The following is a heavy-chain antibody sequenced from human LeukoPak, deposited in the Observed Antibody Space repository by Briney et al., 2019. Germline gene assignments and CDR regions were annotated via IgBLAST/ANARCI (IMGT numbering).Heavy chain of an antibody. J-gene: IGHJ5*02. CDR2: INHSGST. CDR3: ARDLRYSSSINWFDP. V-gene: IGHV4-34*01. D-gene: IGHD6-13*01. Sequence: SETLSLTCAVYGGSFSGYYWSWIRQPPGKGLEWIGEINHSGSTNYNPSLKSRVTMSVDTSKNQFSLKLSSVTAADTAVYYCARDLRYSSSINWFDPWGQGTLVTVSS. CDR1: GGSFSGYY.